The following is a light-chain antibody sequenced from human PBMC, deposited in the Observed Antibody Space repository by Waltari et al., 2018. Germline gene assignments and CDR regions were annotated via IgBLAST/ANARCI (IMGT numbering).Light chain of an antibody. CDR3: LSADSSGPYLYV. CDR2: KDT. V-gene: IGLV3-25*03. Sequence: SYELTQPPSVSVSPGQTARTTCSGDSFPRHFTYSYQQKPGQAPVLVIYKDTERPSGIPERFSGASSGTTVTLTISGVQAEDEADYYCLSADSSGPYLYVFGTGTTVTVL. CDR1: SFPRHF. J-gene: IGLJ1*01.